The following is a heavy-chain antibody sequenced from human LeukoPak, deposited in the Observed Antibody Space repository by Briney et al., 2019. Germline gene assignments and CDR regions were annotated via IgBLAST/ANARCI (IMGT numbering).Heavy chain of an antibody. CDR3: ARVGTTNYYFYYMDV. V-gene: IGHV3-33*01. CDR1: GFTFSSYG. CDR2: IWYDGSNK. D-gene: IGHD2-2*01. Sequence: GGSLRLSCAASGFTFSSYGMHWVRQAPGKGLEWVAVIWYDGSNKYYADSVKGRFTISRDNAKNSLYLQMNSLRAEDTAVYYCARVGTTNYYFYYMDVWGKGTTVTVSS. J-gene: IGHJ6*03.